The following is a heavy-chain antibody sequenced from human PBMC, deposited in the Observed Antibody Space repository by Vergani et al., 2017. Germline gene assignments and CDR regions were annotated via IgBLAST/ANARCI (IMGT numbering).Heavy chain of an antibody. Sequence: QVQLQEWGAGLLKTSETLSLTCAVSGYSISSGYYWGWIRQPPGRGLEWIGSIYHSGSTYYNPSLKSRVTISVDTSKNQFSLKLSSVTAADTAVYYCARXDILTGYYYYGMDVWGQGTTVTVSS. CDR2: IYHSGST. CDR3: ARXDILTGYYYYGMDV. J-gene: IGHJ6*02. V-gene: IGHV4-38-2*01. CDR1: GYSISSGYY. D-gene: IGHD3-9*01.